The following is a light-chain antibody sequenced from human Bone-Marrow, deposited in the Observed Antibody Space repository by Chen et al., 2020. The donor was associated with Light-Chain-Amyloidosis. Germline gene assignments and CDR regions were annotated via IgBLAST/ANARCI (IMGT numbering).Light chain of an antibody. CDR3: QSADSSGTYEVI. J-gene: IGLJ2*01. CDR1: DLPTKY. CDR2: RDT. Sequence: SYELTQPPSVSVSPGQTARLPCSGDDLPTKYAYWYQQKPGQAPVLVIHRDTERPSGISERFSGSSSGTTATWTISGVQAEDEADYHCQSADSSGTYEVIFGGGTKLTVL. V-gene: IGLV3-25*03.